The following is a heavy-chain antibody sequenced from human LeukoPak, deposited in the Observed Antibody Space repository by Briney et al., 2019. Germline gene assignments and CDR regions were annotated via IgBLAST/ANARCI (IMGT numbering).Heavy chain of an antibody. CDR3: ARGSVGATELGDY. CDR2: IIPILGIA. V-gene: IGHV1-69*02. D-gene: IGHD1-26*01. J-gene: IGHJ4*02. Sequence: GSSVKVSCKASGGTFSSYTISWVRQAPGQGLEWMGRIIPILGIANYAQKFQGRVTITADKSTSTAYMELSSLRSEDTAVYYCARGSVGATELGDYWGQGTLVTVSS. CDR1: GGTFSSYT.